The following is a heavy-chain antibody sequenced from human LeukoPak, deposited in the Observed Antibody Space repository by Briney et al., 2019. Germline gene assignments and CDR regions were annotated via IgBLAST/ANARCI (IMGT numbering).Heavy chain of an antibody. CDR2: IYTSGST. Sequence: RTSETLSLTCTVSGGSTSSYYWSWIRQPAGKGLEWIGRIYTSGSTNYNPSPKSRVTMSVDTSKNQFSLKLSSVTAADTAVYYCARDRDSSGWYWWFDPWGQGTLVTVSS. CDR3: ARDRDSSGWYWWFDP. J-gene: IGHJ5*02. D-gene: IGHD6-19*01. CDR1: GGSTSSYY. V-gene: IGHV4-4*07.